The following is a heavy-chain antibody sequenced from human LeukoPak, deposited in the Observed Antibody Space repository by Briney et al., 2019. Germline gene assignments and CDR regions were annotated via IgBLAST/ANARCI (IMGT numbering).Heavy chain of an antibody. CDR3: ARSVGRSSWSTHWFDP. CDR2: IKSDSATI. V-gene: IGHV3-48*04. Sequence: GGSLRLSCAASGFTFSRYSMNWVRQAPGKELEWVSYIKSDSATIYYADSVKGRFTISRDNARDLLYLQMNSLRAEDTAVYYCARSVGRSSWSTHWFDPWGQGTLVSVSS. D-gene: IGHD6-13*01. J-gene: IGHJ5*02. CDR1: GFTFSRYS.